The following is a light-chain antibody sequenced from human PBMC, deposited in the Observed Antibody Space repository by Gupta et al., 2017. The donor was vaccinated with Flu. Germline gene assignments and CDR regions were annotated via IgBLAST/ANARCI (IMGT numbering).Light chain of an antibody. CDR3: HQRSNWPPYT. V-gene: IGKV3-11*01. J-gene: IGKJ2*01. CDR2: DAS. Sequence: EIVLTQSPATLSLSPGQTATLSCRASQSISSYLAWYQQKPGQAPRLLIFDASTRATGIPARFSGSRSGTDFTLTISSLEPEDFAVYYCHQRSNWPPYTFGQGTRLEIK. CDR1: QSISSY.